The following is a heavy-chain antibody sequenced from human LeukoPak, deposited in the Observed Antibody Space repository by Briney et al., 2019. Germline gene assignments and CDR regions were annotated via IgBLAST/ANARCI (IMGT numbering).Heavy chain of an antibody. J-gene: IGHJ2*01. D-gene: IGHD6-13*01. V-gene: IGHV3-23*01. CDR1: GFTFNNYA. Sequence: GGSLRLSCAASGFTFNNYAMSWVRQAPGKGLECVSTISNSYNTYYGDSVKGRFTISRDNSKNMLYLQMDSLRADDTAIYYCAKRAGQQLTYWYIDLWGRGTLVSVSS. CDR3: AKRAGQQLTYWYIDL. CDR2: ISNSYNT.